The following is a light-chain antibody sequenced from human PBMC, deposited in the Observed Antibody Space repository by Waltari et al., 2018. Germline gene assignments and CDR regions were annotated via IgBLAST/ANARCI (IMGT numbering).Light chain of an antibody. J-gene: IGKJ3*01. V-gene: IGKV4-1*01. CDR3: QQYYSTPT. CDR1: QSVLYNSNNKNY. CDR2: WAS. Sequence: DIVMTQSPDSLAVSLGGRATINCKSSQSVLYNSNNKNYLAWYQQKPGQPPKLLIYWASTRESGVPDRFSGSGSGTDFTLTISSLQAEDVAVYYCQQYYSTPTFGPGTTVDIK.